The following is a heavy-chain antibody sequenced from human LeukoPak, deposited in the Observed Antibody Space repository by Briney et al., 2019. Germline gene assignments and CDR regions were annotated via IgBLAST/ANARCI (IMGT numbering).Heavy chain of an antibody. J-gene: IGHJ4*02. CDR2: ISRTGNIV. CDR1: GFSFSNYS. D-gene: IGHD6-19*01. V-gene: IGHV3-48*01. CDR3: AKDLGSGWYDPGYYFDY. Sequence: GGSLRLSCVATGFSFSNYSMHWVRQAPGKGLEWVSYISRTGNIVYYADSVKGRFTISRDNSKNTLYLQMNSLRAEDTAVYYCAKDLGSGWYDPGYYFDYWGQGTLVTVSS.